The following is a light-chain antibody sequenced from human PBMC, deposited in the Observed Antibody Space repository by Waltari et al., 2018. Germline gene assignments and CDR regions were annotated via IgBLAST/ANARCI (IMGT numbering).Light chain of an antibody. CDR3: ASYTYSSNVV. Sequence: PPLTQPPSVSGSSGQSITISCPGSTSDVGRYDYVSWYQQLPGKAPNLIIFVFRLRPSGVSNRFSGSKSGNTASLTISGLQAEDEADYYCASYTYSSNVVFGGGTKVTV. J-gene: IGLJ2*01. V-gene: IGLV2-14*03. CDR1: TSDVGRYDY. CDR2: VFR.